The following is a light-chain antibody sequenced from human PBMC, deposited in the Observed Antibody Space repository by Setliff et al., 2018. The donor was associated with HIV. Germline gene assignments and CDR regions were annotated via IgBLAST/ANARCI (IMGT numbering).Light chain of an antibody. Sequence: SVLTQPASVSGSPGQSITIACTGTSSDAGDYNFVSWYQLHPGKAPKLIIYDVTKRPSGVPDRFSGSKSANAASLTISGLQAEDEADYYCCSSAGTYTSFFVFGTGTKVTVL. CDR2: DVT. V-gene: IGLV2-11*01. J-gene: IGLJ1*01. CDR1: SSDAGDYNF. CDR3: CSSAGTYTSFFV.